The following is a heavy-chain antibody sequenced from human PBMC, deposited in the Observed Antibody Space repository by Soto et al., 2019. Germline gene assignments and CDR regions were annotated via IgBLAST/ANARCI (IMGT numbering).Heavy chain of an antibody. CDR2: IYYSGST. Sequence: QVQLQESGPGLVKPSETLSLTCSVSGGSISSYYWSWIRQPPGKGLEWIGYIYYSGSTNYNPSLTSRVTISVDTSKNHFSLKLSSVTAADTAVYYCARAWGYAFEFWGQGTMVTVSS. J-gene: IGHJ3*01. D-gene: IGHD7-27*01. CDR3: ARAWGYAFEF. CDR1: GGSISSYY. V-gene: IGHV4-59*01.